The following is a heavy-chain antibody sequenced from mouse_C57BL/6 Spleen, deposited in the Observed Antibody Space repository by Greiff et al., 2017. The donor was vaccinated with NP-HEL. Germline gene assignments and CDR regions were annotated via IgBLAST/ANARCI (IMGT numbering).Heavy chain of an antibody. D-gene: IGHD1-1*01. J-gene: IGHJ2*01. V-gene: IGHV1-69*01. CDR2: IDPSDSYT. Sequence: VQLQQPGAELVMPGASVKLSCKASGYTFTSYWMHWVKQRPGQGLEWIGEIDPSDSYTNYNQQFKGKSTLTVDKSSSTAYMQLSSLTSEDSAVYYCARRYYGSSGLDYWGQGTTLTVSS. CDR1: GYTFTSYW. CDR3: ARRYYGSSGLDY.